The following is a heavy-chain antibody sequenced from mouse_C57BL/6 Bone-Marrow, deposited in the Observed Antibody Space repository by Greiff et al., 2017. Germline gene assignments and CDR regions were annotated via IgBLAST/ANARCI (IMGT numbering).Heavy chain of an antibody. Sequence: VQRVESGAELMKPGASVKLSCKATGYTFTGYWIEWVKQRPGHGLEWIGEIFPGSGSTNYNEKFKGKATFTADTSSTTAYMQLSSLTTEYSAIYDWARCYYGSSCSYFDYWGQGTTLTVSS. D-gene: IGHD1-1*01. V-gene: IGHV1-9*01. CDR2: IFPGSGST. CDR3: ARCYYGSSCSYFDY. CDR1: GYTFTGYW. J-gene: IGHJ2*01.